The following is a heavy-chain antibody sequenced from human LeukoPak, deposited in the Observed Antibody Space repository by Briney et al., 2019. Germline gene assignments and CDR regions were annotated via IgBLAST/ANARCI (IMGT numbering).Heavy chain of an antibody. CDR3: ATDLVVTATRRLFDY. Sequence: GASVKVSCKVSGYTLTELSMHWMRQAPGKGLEWMGGFDPGDGETIYAQKFQGRVTMTEDTSTDTAYMELSSLRSEDTAVYYCATDLVVTATRRLFDYWGQGTLVTVSS. CDR1: GYTLTELS. D-gene: IGHD2-21*02. V-gene: IGHV1-24*01. J-gene: IGHJ4*02. CDR2: FDPGDGET.